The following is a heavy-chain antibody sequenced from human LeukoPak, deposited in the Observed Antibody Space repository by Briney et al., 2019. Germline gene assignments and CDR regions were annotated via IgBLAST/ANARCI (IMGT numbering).Heavy chain of an antibody. CDR3: TQDYGDHPTTFDY. V-gene: IGHV3-49*04. CDR2: IRSKAYGGTT. Sequence: GGSLRLSCTASGFTFGDYAMSWVRQAPGKGLEWVGFIRSKAYGGTTEYAASVKGRFTISRDDSKSIAYLQMNSLKTEDTAVYYCTQDYGDHPTTFDYWGQGTLVTVSS. J-gene: IGHJ4*02. D-gene: IGHD4-17*01. CDR1: GFTFGDYA.